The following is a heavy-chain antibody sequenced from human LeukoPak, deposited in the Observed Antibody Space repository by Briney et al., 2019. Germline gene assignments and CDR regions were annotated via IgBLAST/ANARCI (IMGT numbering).Heavy chain of an antibody. CDR3: ARGDRYSGYDWVDY. V-gene: IGHV1-2*02. D-gene: IGHD5-12*01. CDR1: GYTFTGYY. J-gene: IGHJ4*02. Sequence: GASVKVSCEASGYTFTGYYMHWVRQAPGQGLEWMGWINPNSGGTNYAQKFQGRVTMTRDTSISTAYMELSRLRSDDTAVYYCARGDRYSGYDWVDYWGQGTLVTVSS. CDR2: INPNSGGT.